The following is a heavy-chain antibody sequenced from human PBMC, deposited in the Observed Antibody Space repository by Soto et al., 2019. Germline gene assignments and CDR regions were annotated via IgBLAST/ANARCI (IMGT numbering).Heavy chain of an antibody. Sequence: PSETLSLTCTVSGGSITSGGYQWGWIRQPPGKGLEWIGNINYSGSSYYNPTLKSRVTISVDTSKNQFSLKLSSVTAADTAVYYCARMHYDGYEHFNYWGQGTLVTVSS. J-gene: IGHJ4*02. CDR3: ARMHYDGYEHFNY. V-gene: IGHV4-39*01. CDR2: INYSGSS. D-gene: IGHD3-16*01. CDR1: GGSITSGGYQ.